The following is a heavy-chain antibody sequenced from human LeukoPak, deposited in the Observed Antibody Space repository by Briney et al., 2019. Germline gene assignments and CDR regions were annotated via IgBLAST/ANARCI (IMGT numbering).Heavy chain of an antibody. CDR3: ARGLTAERDFWSGYYLGYFDY. V-gene: IGHV1-69*01. Sequence: SVKVSCKASGGTFSSYAISRVRQAPGQGLEWMGGIIPIFGTANYAQKFQGRVTITADESTSTAYMELSSLRSEDTAVYYCARGLTAERDFWSGYYLGYFDYWGQGTLVTVSS. D-gene: IGHD3-3*01. CDR1: GGTFSSYA. CDR2: IIPIFGTA. J-gene: IGHJ4*02.